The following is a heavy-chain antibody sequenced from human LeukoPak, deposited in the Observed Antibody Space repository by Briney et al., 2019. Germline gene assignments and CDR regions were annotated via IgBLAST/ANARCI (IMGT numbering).Heavy chain of an antibody. CDR1: GGSSTNYY. J-gene: IGHJ5*02. Sequence: SETLSLTCSVSGGSSTNYYWSWIRQPPGKGLEWIGYIYYSGSTNYNPSLKSRVTISVDTSKNQFSLKLSSVTAADTAVYYCARGGSTGTNLNWVDPWGQGTLVTVSS. D-gene: IGHD1-1*01. CDR2: IYYSGST. V-gene: IGHV4-59*01. CDR3: ARGGSTGTNLNWVDP.